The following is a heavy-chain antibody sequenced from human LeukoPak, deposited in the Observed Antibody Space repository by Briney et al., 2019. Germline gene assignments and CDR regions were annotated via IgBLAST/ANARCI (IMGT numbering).Heavy chain of an antibody. CDR1: GFTFSSYV. J-gene: IGHJ6*03. V-gene: IGHV3-30*02. CDR2: IRYDGSNK. Sequence: SGGSLRLSCAASGFTFSSYVMHWVRQAPGKGLEWVAFIRYDGSNKYYADSVKGRFTISRDNSKNTLYLQMNSLRAEDTAVYYCAKDKGSYYYYYYYMDVWGKGTTVTVSS. CDR3: AKDKGSYYYYYYYMDV. D-gene: IGHD1-26*01.